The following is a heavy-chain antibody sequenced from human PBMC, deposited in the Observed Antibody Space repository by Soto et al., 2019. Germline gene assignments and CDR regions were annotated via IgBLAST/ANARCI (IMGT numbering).Heavy chain of an antibody. Sequence: PSETLSLTCGVYGGSFSGYYWSWIRQPPGKGLEWIGEINHSGSTNYNPSLKSRVTISVDTSKNQFSLKLSSVTAADTAVYYCARVTHYYDSSGYYSDGMDVWGQGTTVIVSS. V-gene: IGHV4-34*01. CDR3: ARVTHYYDSSGYYSDGMDV. D-gene: IGHD3-22*01. CDR2: INHSGST. CDR1: GGSFSGYY. J-gene: IGHJ6*02.